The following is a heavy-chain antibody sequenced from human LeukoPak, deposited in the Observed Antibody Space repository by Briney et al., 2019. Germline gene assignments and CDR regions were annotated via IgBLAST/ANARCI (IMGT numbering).Heavy chain of an antibody. J-gene: IGHJ4*02. V-gene: IGHV1-69*04. Sequence: SVKVSCKASGGTFSSYAISWVRQAPGQGLEWMGRIIPILGIANYAQKLRGRVTMTTDTSTSTAYMELRSLTSDDTAVYFCATGGPVGPFDYWGQGTLVTVSS. D-gene: IGHD2/OR15-2a*01. CDR1: GGTFSSYA. CDR2: IIPILGIA. CDR3: ATGGPVGPFDY.